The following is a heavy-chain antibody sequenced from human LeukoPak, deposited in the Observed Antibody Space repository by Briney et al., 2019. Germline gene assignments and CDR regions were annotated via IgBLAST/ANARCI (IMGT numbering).Heavy chain of an antibody. V-gene: IGHV4-59*01. CDR1: GLTLSNYW. CDR3: ARDDSSGPYSWIGY. J-gene: IGHJ4*02. Sequence: GSLRLSCTASGLTLSNYWMIWVRQPPGKGLEWIGYIYYSGSTNYNPSLKSRVTISVDTSKNQFSLKLSSVTAADTAVYYCARDDSSGPYSWIGYWGQGTLVTVSS. CDR2: IYYSGST. D-gene: IGHD3-22*01.